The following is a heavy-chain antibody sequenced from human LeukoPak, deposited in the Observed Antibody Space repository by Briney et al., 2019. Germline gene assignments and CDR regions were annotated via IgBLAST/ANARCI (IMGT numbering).Heavy chain of an antibody. CDR1: GFTFSSYS. CDR2: ISSGSDHI. CDR3: ARNDYASSSGYDF. V-gene: IGHV3-21*01. D-gene: IGHD6-6*01. J-gene: IGHJ4*02. Sequence: GGSLRLSCAASGFTFSSYSMSWVRQAPGKGLEWVSSISSGSDHIYYADSVKGRFTISRDNAKNSLYLQMDSLRAEDTAVFFCARNDYASSSGYDFWGQGTLVTVSS.